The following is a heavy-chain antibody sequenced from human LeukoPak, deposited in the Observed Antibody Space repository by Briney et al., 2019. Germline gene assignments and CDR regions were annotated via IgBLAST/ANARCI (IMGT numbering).Heavy chain of an antibody. CDR3: ARGATVTTAVNWFDP. CDR1: GGSFSGYY. Sequence: TPSETLSLTCAVYGGSFSGYYWSWIRQPPGKGLEWIGEINHSGSTNYNPSLKSRVTISVDTSKNQFSLKLSSVTAADTAVYYCARGATVTTAVNWFDPWGQGTLVTVSS. V-gene: IGHV4-34*01. D-gene: IGHD4-17*01. J-gene: IGHJ5*02. CDR2: INHSGST.